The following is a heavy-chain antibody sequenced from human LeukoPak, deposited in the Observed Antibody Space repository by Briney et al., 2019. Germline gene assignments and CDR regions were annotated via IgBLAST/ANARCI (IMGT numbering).Heavy chain of an antibody. D-gene: IGHD3-16*01. J-gene: IGHJ3*02. CDR3: AADPAGFGAFDI. CDR1: GFTFTKSA. CDR2: IVVGSGNT. V-gene: IGHV1-58*01. Sequence: SVKVSCKASGFTFTKSAVQWVRQARGQRLECIGWIVVGSGNTDYAQKFQERVTITRDMSTSTAYMELNSLTSEDTAIYYCAADPAGFGAFDIWGHGTMVAVSS.